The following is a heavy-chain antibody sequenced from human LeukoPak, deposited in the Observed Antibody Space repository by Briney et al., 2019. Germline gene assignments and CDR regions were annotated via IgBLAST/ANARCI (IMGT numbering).Heavy chain of an antibody. D-gene: IGHD6-13*01. V-gene: IGHV4-34*01. Sequence: SETLSLTCAVYGGSFSGYYWSWIRQPPGKGLEWIGEINHSGSTNYNPSLKSRVTISVDTSKNQFSLKLSSVTAADTAVYYCARSSSKTSSIAAAGHNWFDPWGQGTLATVSS. CDR1: GGSFSGYY. J-gene: IGHJ5*02. CDR3: ARSSSKTSSIAAAGHNWFDP. CDR2: INHSGST.